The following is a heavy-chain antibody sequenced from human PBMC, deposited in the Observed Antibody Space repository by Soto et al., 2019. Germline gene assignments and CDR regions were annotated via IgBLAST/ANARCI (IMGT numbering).Heavy chain of an antibody. CDR2: IKTDGYAA. J-gene: IGHJ4*02. CDR3: VRESGVAADC. D-gene: IGHD6-19*01. Sequence: ESGGVLVQPGGSLRLSCVASGFTFDSPWMNWVRQAPGEGLVWVSRIKTDGYAAAYADSVKGRFTISRDNTKNTVYLQMNSLRAEDTAVYFCVRESGVAADCWGQGTLVTVSS. V-gene: IGHV3-74*01. CDR1: GFTFDSPW.